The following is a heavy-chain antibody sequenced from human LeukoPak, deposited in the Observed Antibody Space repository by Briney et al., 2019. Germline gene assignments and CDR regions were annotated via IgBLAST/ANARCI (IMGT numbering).Heavy chain of an antibody. Sequence: ASVKVSCKASGYTFTSYDINWVRQATGQGLEWMGWMNPNSGNTGYAQKFQGRVTMTRNTSISTAYMELSSLRSEDTAVYYCARSWESNYYYYYMDVWGKGTTVTVSS. J-gene: IGHJ6*03. CDR2: MNPNSGNT. V-gene: IGHV1-8*01. D-gene: IGHD1-26*01. CDR3: ARSWESNYYYYYMDV. CDR1: GYTFTSYD.